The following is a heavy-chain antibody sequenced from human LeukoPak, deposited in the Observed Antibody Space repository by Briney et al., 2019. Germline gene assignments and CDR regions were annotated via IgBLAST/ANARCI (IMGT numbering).Heavy chain of an antibody. CDR2: IYYSGST. J-gene: IGHJ6*03. V-gene: IGHV4-30-4*08. Sequence: PSETLSLTCTVSGGSISSGDYYWSWIRQPPGKGLEWIGYIYYSGSTYYNPSLKSRVTISVDTSKNQFSLKLSPVTAADTAVYYCARGSPLQSITYYYMDVWGKGTTVTVSS. CDR1: GGSISSGDYY. CDR3: ARGSPLQSITYYYMDV. D-gene: IGHD4-11*01.